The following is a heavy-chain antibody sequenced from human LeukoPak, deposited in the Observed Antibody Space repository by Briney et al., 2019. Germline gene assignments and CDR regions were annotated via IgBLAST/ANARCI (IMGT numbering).Heavy chain of an antibody. V-gene: IGHV3-7*03. CDR2: IKQDGSEK. Sequence: GGSLRLSCAASGFTLSTYWMTWVRQAPGKGLEWVASIKQDGSEKYYVDSVKGRFTISRDNAKKLLYLQMNSLRAEDTAVYYCAKWGDYDVLTGYYVSDYWGQGTLVTVSS. CDR3: AKWGDYDVLTGYYVSDY. CDR1: GFTLSTYW. D-gene: IGHD3-9*01. J-gene: IGHJ4*02.